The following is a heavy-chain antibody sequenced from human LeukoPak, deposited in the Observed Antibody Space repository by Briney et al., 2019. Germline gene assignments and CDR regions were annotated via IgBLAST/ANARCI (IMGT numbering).Heavy chain of an antibody. CDR1: GGSISSHY. CDR2: IYYSGST. D-gene: IGHD3-3*01. J-gene: IGHJ4*02. V-gene: IGHV4-59*11. Sequence: SETLSLTCTVSGGSISSHYWSWIRQPPGKGLEWIGYIYYSGSTNYNPSLKSRVTMSVDTSKNQFSLKLSSVTAADTAVYYCARGTAVLRFLEWLHWGQGTLVTVSS. CDR3: ARGTAVLRFLEWLH.